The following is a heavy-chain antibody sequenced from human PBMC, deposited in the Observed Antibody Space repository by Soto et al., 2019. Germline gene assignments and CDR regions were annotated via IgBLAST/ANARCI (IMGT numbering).Heavy chain of an antibody. CDR3: AKATRGQCIRDPCYAFDL. CDR1: GFTFTNYA. D-gene: IGHD2-15*01. Sequence: EVQFLESGGGLVQPGGSLRLSCAASGFTFTNYAMNWVRHSPGKGLEWVASVIGTGIDTYHAASVKGRFTISRDNSRHTMYLEMNRLRAEDTAMYHCAKATRGQCIRDPCYAFDLWGKGILVTVS. CDR2: VIGTGIDT. V-gene: IGHV3-23*01. J-gene: IGHJ4*02.